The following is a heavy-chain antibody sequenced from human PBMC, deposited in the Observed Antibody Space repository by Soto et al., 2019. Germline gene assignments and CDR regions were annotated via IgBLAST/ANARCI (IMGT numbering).Heavy chain of an antibody. CDR1: GYTFTSYA. D-gene: IGHD5-12*01. J-gene: IGHJ5*02. Sequence: QVQLVQSGAEVKKPGASVKVSCKASGYTFTSYAMHWVRQAPGQRLEWMGWINAGNGNTKYSQKFQGRVTITRDTSASTAYMELSSLISEDTAVYYCARRDGYGPFDPWGQGTLVTVSS. V-gene: IGHV1-3*01. CDR2: INAGNGNT. CDR3: ARRDGYGPFDP.